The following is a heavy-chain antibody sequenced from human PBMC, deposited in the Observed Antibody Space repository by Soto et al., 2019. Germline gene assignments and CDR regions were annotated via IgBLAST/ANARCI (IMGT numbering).Heavy chain of an antibody. D-gene: IGHD3-9*01. J-gene: IGHJ4*02. Sequence: PSETLSLTCTVSGGSMSSSSYYWGWIRQPPGKGLEWIANMCFSGFYSGSTSYNPSLKSRVTISVDTSKNQFSLQVSSVTAADTAVYYCARGFDILTFGFCLDYWGQGTLVTVSS. CDR3: ARGFDILTFGFCLDY. CDR1: GGSMSSSSYY. CDR2: MCFSGFYSGST. V-gene: IGHV4-39*01.